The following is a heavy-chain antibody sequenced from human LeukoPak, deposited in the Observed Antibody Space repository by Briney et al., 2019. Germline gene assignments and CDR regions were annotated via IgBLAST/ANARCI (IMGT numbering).Heavy chain of an antibody. CDR1: GGSISSGYY. CDR3: ARDPYSGSYEWFDP. J-gene: IGHJ5*02. CDR2: IYHSGST. Sequence: SQTLSLTCTVSGGSISSGYYWGWIRQPPGKGLEWIGSIYHSGSTYYNPSLKSRVTISVDTSKNQFSLKLSSVTAADTAVYYCARDPYSGSYEWFDPWGQGTLVTVSS. D-gene: IGHD1-26*01. V-gene: IGHV4-38-2*02.